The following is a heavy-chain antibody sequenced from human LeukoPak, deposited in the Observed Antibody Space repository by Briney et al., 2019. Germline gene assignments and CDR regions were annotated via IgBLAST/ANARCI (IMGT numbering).Heavy chain of an antibody. CDR2: INPNSGGT. CDR1: GYTFTGYY. D-gene: IGHD3-10*01. CDR3: TRDPAHEEVRGIFIPYFDC. V-gene: IGHV1-2*02. J-gene: IGHJ4*02. Sequence: ASVKVSCKASGYTFTGYYMHWVRQAPGQGLEWMGWINPNSGGTNYAQKFQGRVTMTRDTSISTAYMELRSLRADDTAMYYCTRDPAHEEVRGIFIPYFDCWGQGTLVTVSS.